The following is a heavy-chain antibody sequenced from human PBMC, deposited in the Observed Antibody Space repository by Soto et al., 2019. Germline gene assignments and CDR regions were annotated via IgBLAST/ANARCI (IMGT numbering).Heavy chain of an antibody. D-gene: IGHD3-9*01. CDR2: IIPIFGTA. V-gene: IGHV1-69*12. J-gene: IGHJ6*02. CDR1: GGTFSSYA. CDR3: ASAYYDILTGYYKGYYYGMDV. Sequence: QVQLVQSGAEVKKPGSSVKVSCKASGGTFSSYAISWVRQAPGQGLEWMGGIIPIFGTANYAQKFQGRVTATADESTSTAEMELSSLRSEDTAVYYCASAYYDILTGYYKGYYYGMDVWGQGTTVTVSS.